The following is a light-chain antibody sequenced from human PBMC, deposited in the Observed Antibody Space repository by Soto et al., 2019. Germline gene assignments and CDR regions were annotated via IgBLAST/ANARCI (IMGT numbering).Light chain of an antibody. J-gene: IGKJ5*01. Sequence: EVVLTQSPGTLSVYPGERATLSCRASQSVNSNYLAWHQQRPGQAPRLLIYGACTRATGIPARFSGSGSGTEFTLTISSLQSEDFAVYYCQQRNIWPPVTFGQGTRLENK. CDR1: QSVNSN. V-gene: IGKV3-15*01. CDR2: GAC. CDR3: QQRNIWPPVT.